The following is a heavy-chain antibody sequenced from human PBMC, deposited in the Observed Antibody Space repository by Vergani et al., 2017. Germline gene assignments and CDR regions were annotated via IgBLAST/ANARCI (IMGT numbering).Heavy chain of an antibody. CDR3: ATDGGIAARILFNY. CDR2: FDPEDGET. J-gene: IGHJ4*02. CDR1: GYTFTSYG. V-gene: IGHV1-24*01. Sequence: QVQLVQSGAEVKKPGASVKVSCKASGYTFTSYGISWVRQAPGKGLEWMGGFDPEDGETIYAQKFQGRVTMTEDTSTDTAYMELSSLRSEDTAVYYCATDGGIAARILFNYWGQGTLVTVSS. D-gene: IGHD6-6*01.